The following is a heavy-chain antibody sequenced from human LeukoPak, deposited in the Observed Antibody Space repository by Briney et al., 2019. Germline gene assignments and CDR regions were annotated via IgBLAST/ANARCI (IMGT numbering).Heavy chain of an antibody. CDR3: AKIESLGY. D-gene: IGHD2/OR15-2a*01. V-gene: IGHV3-30*18. Sequence: GGSLRLSCVVSGFTLSSYGLHWVRQAPGKGLEWVAVISYDGNNEYYADSVKGRFTISRDNSKNTLYLQMNSLRAEDTAVYYCAKIESLGYWGQRTLVTVSS. CDR1: GFTLSSYG. J-gene: IGHJ4*02. CDR2: ISYDGNNE.